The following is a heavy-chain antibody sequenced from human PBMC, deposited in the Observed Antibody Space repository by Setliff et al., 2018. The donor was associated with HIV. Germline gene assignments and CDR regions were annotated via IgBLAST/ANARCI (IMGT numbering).Heavy chain of an antibody. V-gene: IGHV1-2*06. CDR2: INPNIGST. D-gene: IGHD3-9*01. Sequence: ASVKVSCKASGYTFTGYYIHWVRQAPGQGLQWMGRINPNIGSTNYAQNFQGRATMTRDTSVNTAFMELSNLRSDDTAAYYCARDYRTTDILSSGYMDVWGKGTTVTVSS. CDR1: GYTFTGYY. CDR3: ARDYRTTDILSSGYMDV. J-gene: IGHJ6*03.